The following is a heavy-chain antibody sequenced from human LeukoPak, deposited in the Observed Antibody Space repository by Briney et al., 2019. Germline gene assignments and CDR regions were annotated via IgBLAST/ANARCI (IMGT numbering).Heavy chain of an antibody. D-gene: IGHD2-2*01. CDR3: ASVVPAAIGYYQH. J-gene: IGHJ1*01. V-gene: IGHV4-39*01. CDR1: GGSITSSSYY. CDR2: IYYSGST. Sequence: PSETLSLTCTVSGGSITSSSYYWGWIRQPPGKGLEWIGSIYYSGSTYYNPSLKSRVTISVDTSKNQFSLKLSSVTAADTAVYYCASVVPAAIGYYQHWGQGTLVTVSS.